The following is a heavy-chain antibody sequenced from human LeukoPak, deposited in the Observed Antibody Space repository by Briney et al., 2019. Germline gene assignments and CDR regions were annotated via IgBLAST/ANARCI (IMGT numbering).Heavy chain of an antibody. CDR3: ARVGTYGSGSYLSWLDY. V-gene: IGHV4-59*01. Sequence: SETLSLTCTVSGGSISSYYWSWIRQPPGKGLEWIGYIYYSGSTNYNPSLKSRVTISVDTSKDQFSLKLSSVTAADTAVYYCARVGTYGSGSYLSWLDYWGQGTLVTVSS. D-gene: IGHD3-10*01. CDR1: GGSISSYY. CDR2: IYYSGST. J-gene: IGHJ4*02.